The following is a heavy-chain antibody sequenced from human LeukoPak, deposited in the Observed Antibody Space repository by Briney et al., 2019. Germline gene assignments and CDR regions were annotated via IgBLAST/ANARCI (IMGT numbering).Heavy chain of an antibody. CDR2: INHGGTT. CDR3: ARDVPTGYHDY. D-gene: IGHD3-9*01. Sequence: SETLSLTCTVSGGPISSYYWSWIRQPAGKGLEWIGSINHGGTTYYNPSLKSRVTISVDTSKNQFSLKLSSLTAADTAVYYCARDVPTGYHDYWGQGALVTVSS. J-gene: IGHJ4*02. CDR1: GGPISSYY. V-gene: IGHV4-4*07.